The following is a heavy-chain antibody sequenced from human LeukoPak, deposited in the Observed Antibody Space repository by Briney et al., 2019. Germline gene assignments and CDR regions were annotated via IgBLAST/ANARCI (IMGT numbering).Heavy chain of an antibody. J-gene: IGHJ4*02. V-gene: IGHV3-7*01. CDR1: GFTFSGYW. CDR3: ARGQGSYYSGFDY. CDR2: IEQGGSDK. Sequence: PGGSLRLSCAASGFTFSGYWMSWVRQAPGKGLEWVANIEQGGSDKYYVDSVKGRFTISRDNAKNSLYLQMNSLRAEDTAVYYCARGQGSYYSGFDYWGQGTLVTVSS. D-gene: IGHD1-26*01.